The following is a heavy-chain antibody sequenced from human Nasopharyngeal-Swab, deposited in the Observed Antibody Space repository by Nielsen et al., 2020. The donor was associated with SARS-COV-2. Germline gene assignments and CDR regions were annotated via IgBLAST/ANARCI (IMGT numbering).Heavy chain of an antibody. Sequence: GESLKISCAASGFTFSSYWMSWIRQAPGKGLEWVSYISSSGSTIYYADSVKGRFTISRDNAKNSLYLQMNSLRAEDTAVYYCARDTPTYCSGGSCYSRYYYGMDVWGQGTTVTVSS. CDR3: ARDTPTYCSGGSCYSRYYYGMDV. J-gene: IGHJ6*02. D-gene: IGHD2-15*01. CDR2: ISSSGSTI. CDR1: GFTFSSYW. V-gene: IGHV3-11*04.